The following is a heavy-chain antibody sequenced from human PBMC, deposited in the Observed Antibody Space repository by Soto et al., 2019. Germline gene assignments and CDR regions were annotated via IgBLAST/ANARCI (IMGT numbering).Heavy chain of an antibody. J-gene: IGHJ6*02. Sequence: QVQLVQSGAEVKKPGSSVKVSCKASGGTFSSYAISWVRQAPGQGLEWMGGIIPIFGTANYAQKFQGRVTITEDESTSTAYMELSSLRSEDTAVYYCARGPSCSSTSCSYYYYYGMDVWGQGTTVTVSS. CDR3: ARGPSCSSTSCSYYYYYGMDV. CDR1: GGTFSSYA. D-gene: IGHD2-2*01. V-gene: IGHV1-69*01. CDR2: IIPIFGTA.